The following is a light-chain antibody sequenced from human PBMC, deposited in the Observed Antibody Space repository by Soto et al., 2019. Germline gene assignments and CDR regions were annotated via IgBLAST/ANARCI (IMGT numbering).Light chain of an antibody. J-gene: IGLJ1*01. Sequence: QSVLTQPPSVSGAPGQRVTISCSGTSSSIGAGYEVHWYHQLPGTAPKLVVSGNGNRPSGVPDRLSASKSGTSASLAITGLQAEDEGHYYCQSYDKSLTDYVFGNGTKVTV. CDR2: GNG. CDR1: SSSIGAGYE. V-gene: IGLV1-40*01. CDR3: QSYDKSLTDYV.